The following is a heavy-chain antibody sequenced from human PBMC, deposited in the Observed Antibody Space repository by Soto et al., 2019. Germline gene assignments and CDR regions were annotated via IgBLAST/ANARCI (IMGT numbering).Heavy chain of an antibody. Sequence: QVQLQESGPGLVKASETLSLTCTVSGGSISSHYWTWIRQPPGKGLEWIGHIYYSGSTNYNPSLKSPLTISVDTPKKQFSLKLTSVTAADTAVYYCARRVLPDVWGQGTTVTVSS. CDR3: ARRVLPDV. CDR1: GGSISSHY. V-gene: IGHV4-59*08. J-gene: IGHJ6*02. CDR2: IYYSGST.